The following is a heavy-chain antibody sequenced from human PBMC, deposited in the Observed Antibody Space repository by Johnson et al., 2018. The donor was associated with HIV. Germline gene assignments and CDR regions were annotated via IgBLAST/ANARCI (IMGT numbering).Heavy chain of an antibody. V-gene: IGHV3-20*04. CDR3: ARSVGYYDSSGYYYLDAFDN. Sequence: VQLVESGGGVVRPGGSLRLSCAASGFTFDDYGMNWVRQGPGKGLEWVSGINWNGGSTGYADSVKGRFTISRDNAKNSLYLQMNSLRAEDTALYYCARSVGYYDSSGYYYLDAFDNWGQGTMVTVSS. CDR1: GFTFDDYG. J-gene: IGHJ3*02. D-gene: IGHD3-22*01. CDR2: INWNGGST.